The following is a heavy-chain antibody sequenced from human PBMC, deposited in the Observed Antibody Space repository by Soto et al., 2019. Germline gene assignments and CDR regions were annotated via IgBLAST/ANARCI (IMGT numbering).Heavy chain of an antibody. CDR3: ARGGRISRASQIDY. J-gene: IGHJ4*02. V-gene: IGHV1-2*02. D-gene: IGHD1-26*01. CDR2: INPNSGGT. CDR1: GYTFTSYG. Sequence: ASVKVSCKASGYTFTSYGISWVRQAPGQGLEWMGWINPNSGGTNYAQKFQGRVTMTRDTSISTAYMELSRLRSDDTAVYYCARGGRISRASQIDYWGQGTLVTVSS.